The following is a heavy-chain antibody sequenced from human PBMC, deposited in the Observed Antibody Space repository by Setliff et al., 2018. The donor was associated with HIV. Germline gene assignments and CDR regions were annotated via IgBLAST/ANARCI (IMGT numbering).Heavy chain of an antibody. CDR1: GGSLSDYY. V-gene: IGHV4-34*01. CDR3: ARVREGFLPYDAFEI. J-gene: IGHJ3*02. CDR2: IHSSGNT. D-gene: IGHD3-3*01. Sequence: PSETLSLTCAVYGGSLSDYYWSWIRQPPGKGLEWLGEIHSSGNTNYSPSLKGRVTISVDTLKNQYSLNLKSVTATDTAVYYCARVREGFLPYDAFEIWGQGTMVTVSS.